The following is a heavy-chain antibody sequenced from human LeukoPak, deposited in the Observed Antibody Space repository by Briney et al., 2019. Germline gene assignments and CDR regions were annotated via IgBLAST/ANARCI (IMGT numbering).Heavy chain of an antibody. V-gene: IGHV3-23*01. CDR3: ANDLTYYSDSSGYLDY. CDR1: GFTFSSYA. D-gene: IGHD3-22*01. Sequence: GGSLRLSCAASGFTFSSYAMSWVRQAPGKGLEWVSAISGSGGSTYYADSVKGRFTISRDNSKTPLYLQMNSLRAEDTAVYYCANDLTYYSDSSGYLDYWGQGTLVTVSS. J-gene: IGHJ4*02. CDR2: ISGSGGST.